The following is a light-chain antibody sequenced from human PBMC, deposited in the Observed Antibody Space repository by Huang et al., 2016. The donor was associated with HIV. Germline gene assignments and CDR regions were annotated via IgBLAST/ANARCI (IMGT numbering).Light chain of an antibody. CDR3: QQYNSYPWT. CDR2: DAS. Sequence: DIQMTQSPSTLSASIGDRVTITCRASQSIRSWLAWYQQKPGKAPKLLIYDASSLESGVPSTFGGSGSGTEFTLTISSLQPDNFATYYCQQYNSYPWTFGQGTKVEIK. J-gene: IGKJ1*01. V-gene: IGKV1-5*01. CDR1: QSIRSW.